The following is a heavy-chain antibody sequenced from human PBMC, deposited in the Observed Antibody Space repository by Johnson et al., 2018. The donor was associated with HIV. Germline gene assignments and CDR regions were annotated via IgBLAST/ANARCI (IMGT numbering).Heavy chain of an antibody. Sequence: VQLVESGGGVVQPGRSLRLSCAASGFTFSDYYMSWIRQAPGKGLEWVSYFADSVKGRFTISRDNSKNTLHLQMNSLRAEDTAVYYCAKGTHYSDSSGYWSNDAFDIWGQGTRVTVSS. V-gene: IGHV3-66*02. CDR3: AKGTHYSDSSGYWSNDAFDI. J-gene: IGHJ3*02. D-gene: IGHD3-22*01. CDR1: GFTFSDYY.